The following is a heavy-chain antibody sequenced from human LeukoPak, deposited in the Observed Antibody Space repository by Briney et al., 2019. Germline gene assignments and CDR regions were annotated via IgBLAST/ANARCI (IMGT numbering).Heavy chain of an antibody. V-gene: IGHV4-39*07. CDR3: ARDSAYSGTYTPDVFDV. J-gene: IGHJ3*01. Sequence: NPSETLSLTCTVSGGSISSSTHYWGWIRQPPGKGLEWIVSIHYSGTTYYNPSLDSRISTSVDTSKNQFSLRLSSVTAADTAVFYCARDSAYSGTYTPDVFDVWGQGTMVTVSS. D-gene: IGHD1-26*01. CDR2: IHYSGTT. CDR1: GGSISSSTHY.